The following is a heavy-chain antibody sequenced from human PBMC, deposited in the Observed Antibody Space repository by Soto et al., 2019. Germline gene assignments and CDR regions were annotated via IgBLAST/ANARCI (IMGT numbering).Heavy chain of an antibody. CDR2: IATGGDRI. J-gene: IGHJ3*01. CDR3: VGEHVLMFASYAAFKV. D-gene: IGHD2-21*01. CDR1: GFALDTYD. V-gene: IGHV3-48*03. Sequence: EEQLVESGGDLVQPGGSLRLSCTSSGFALDTYDMKWVRLAPGKDLEWISHIATGGDRIYYADSVEGRFTISRDNARNSVYLQMNYLRDDDTALYYCVGEHVLMFASYAAFKVRCQGTLVTVS.